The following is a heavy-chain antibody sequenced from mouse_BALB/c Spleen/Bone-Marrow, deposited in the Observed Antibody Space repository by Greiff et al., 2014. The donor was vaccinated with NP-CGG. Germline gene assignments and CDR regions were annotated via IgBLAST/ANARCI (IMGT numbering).Heavy chain of an antibody. CDR2: IYPGDGDT. Sequence: VQVVESGAELVRPGSSVKISCKASGYAFSNYWMNWVKQRPGQGLEWIGQIYPGDGDTNYNGKFKGKATLTADKSSSTGYMQLSSRTSEDSAVYFCARRDGSTYYYAMDYWGQGTSVTVSS. CDR1: GYAFSNYW. J-gene: IGHJ4*01. D-gene: IGHD1-1*01. CDR3: ARRDGSTYYYAMDY. V-gene: IGHV1-80*01.